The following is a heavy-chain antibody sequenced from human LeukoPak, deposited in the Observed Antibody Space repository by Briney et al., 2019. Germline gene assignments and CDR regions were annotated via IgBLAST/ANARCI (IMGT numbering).Heavy chain of an antibody. J-gene: IGHJ6*02. CDR3: ARDRYYYYGMDV. Sequence: SETLSLTCTASGVSISSYYWSWIRQPPGKGLEGIGYIYYSGSTNYNPSLKSRVTISVDTSKNQFSLKLSSVTAADTAVYYCARDRYYYYGMDVWGQGTTVTVSS. CDR1: GVSISSYY. V-gene: IGHV4-59*01. CDR2: IYYSGST.